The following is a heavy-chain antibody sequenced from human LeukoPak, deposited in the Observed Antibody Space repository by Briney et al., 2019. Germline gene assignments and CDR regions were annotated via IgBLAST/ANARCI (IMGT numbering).Heavy chain of an antibody. D-gene: IGHD4-17*01. J-gene: IGHJ4*02. CDR3: ARVHLGDYYFDY. CDR1: GGSVSSGDYY. CDR2: IYYSGST. V-gene: IGHV4-39*07. Sequence: SETLSLTCTVSGGSVSSGDYYWGWIRQPPGKGLEWIGSIYYSGSTYYNPSLKSRVTISVDTSKNQFSVKLTSVTAADTAMYYCARVHLGDYYFDYWGQGTLVTVSS.